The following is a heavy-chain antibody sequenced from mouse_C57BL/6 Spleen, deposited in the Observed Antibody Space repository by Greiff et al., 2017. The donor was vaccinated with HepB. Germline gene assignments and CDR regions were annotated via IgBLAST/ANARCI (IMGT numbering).Heavy chain of an antibody. Sequence: QVQLQQSGPELVKPGASVKISCKASGYAFSSSWMNWVKQRPGKGLEWIGRIYPGDGDTNYNGKFKGKATLTADKSSSTAYMQLSSLTSEDSAVYFCARVSTTVVADWYFDVWGTGTTVTVSS. CDR2: IYPGDGDT. V-gene: IGHV1-82*01. CDR3: ARVSTTVVADWYFDV. D-gene: IGHD1-1*01. J-gene: IGHJ1*03. CDR1: GYAFSSSW.